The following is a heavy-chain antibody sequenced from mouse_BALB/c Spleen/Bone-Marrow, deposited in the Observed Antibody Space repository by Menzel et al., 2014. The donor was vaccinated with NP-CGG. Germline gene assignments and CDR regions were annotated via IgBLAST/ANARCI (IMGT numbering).Heavy chain of an antibody. Sequence: QVQLQQSGAELVKPGASVKLSCKASGYTFTSSWMHWVKQRPGQGLEWIGEIDPSDSYTNYNQKFKGKATLTVDKSSSTAYMQLSSLTSEDSAVYYCALIYYGNYDYAMDYWGQGTSVTVSS. D-gene: IGHD2-1*01. CDR3: ALIYYGNYDYAMDY. CDR2: IDPSDSYT. V-gene: IGHV1-69*02. J-gene: IGHJ4*01. CDR1: GYTFTSSW.